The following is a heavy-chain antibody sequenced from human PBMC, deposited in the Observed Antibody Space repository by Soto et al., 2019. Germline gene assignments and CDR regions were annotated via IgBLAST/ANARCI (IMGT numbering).Heavy chain of an antibody. Sequence: GGSLRLSCAASGFTVSSNYMSWVRQAPGKGLEWVSVIYSGGSTYYADSVKGRFTISRDNSKNTLYLQMNSLRAEDTAVYYCATHPPDSGYDPSYFDYWGQGTLVTVSS. J-gene: IGHJ4*02. CDR3: ATHPPDSGYDPSYFDY. CDR2: IYSGGST. D-gene: IGHD5-12*01. CDR1: GFTVSSNY. V-gene: IGHV3-66*01.